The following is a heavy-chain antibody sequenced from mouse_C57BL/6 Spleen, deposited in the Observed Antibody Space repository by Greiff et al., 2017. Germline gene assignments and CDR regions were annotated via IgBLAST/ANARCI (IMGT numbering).Heavy chain of an antibody. Sequence: QVQLQQPGAELVKPGASVKLSCKASGYTFTSYWMHWVKQRPGRGLEWIGRIDPNSGGTKYNEKFKSKATLTVDKPSSTAYMQLSSLTSEDSAVDECARSENDYDGAWFADWGQGTLVTVSA. J-gene: IGHJ3*01. CDR1: GYTFTSYW. D-gene: IGHD2-4*01. V-gene: IGHV1-72*01. CDR3: ARSENDYDGAWFAD. CDR2: IDPNSGGT.